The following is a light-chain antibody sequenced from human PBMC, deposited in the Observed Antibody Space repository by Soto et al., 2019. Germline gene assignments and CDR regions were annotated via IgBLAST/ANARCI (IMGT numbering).Light chain of an antibody. Sequence: EIVLTQSPATLSLSPGERATLSCRASQSVSSYLAWYQQKPGQAPRLLIYDASNRATGIPARFSGSGSGTDFTLTITSLATEDFAVYYCQQRSNWPLTFGGGTKVDIK. J-gene: IGKJ4*01. CDR1: QSVSSY. V-gene: IGKV3-11*01. CDR3: QQRSNWPLT. CDR2: DAS.